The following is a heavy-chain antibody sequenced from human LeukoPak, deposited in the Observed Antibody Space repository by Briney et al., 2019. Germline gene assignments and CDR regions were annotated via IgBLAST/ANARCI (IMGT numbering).Heavy chain of an antibody. V-gene: IGHV1-2*02. CDR1: GYTFTNYY. CDR3: AQAVTTVNCFDP. CDR2: INPNSGVT. Sequence: ASVKVSCKASGYTFTNYYVHWVRQAPGRELEWMGWINPNSGVTNYAQKFQGRLTLTRDTSISTAYMELSRLRCDDTAVYYCAQAVTTVNCFDPWGQGTLVTVS. D-gene: IGHD4-17*01. J-gene: IGHJ5*02.